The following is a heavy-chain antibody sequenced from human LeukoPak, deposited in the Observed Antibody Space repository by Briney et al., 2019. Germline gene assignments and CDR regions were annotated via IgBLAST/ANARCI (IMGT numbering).Heavy chain of an antibody. D-gene: IGHD6-19*01. V-gene: IGHV1-3*01. CDR3: ARGPAVAGTATFDY. CDR2: INAGNGNT. Sequence: ASVKVSCKASGYTFTSYAMHWVRQAPGQRLEWMGWINAGNGNTKYSQKFQGRVTITRDTSASTAYMELSSLRSEDTAVYYCARGPAVAGTATFDYWGQGTLVTVSS. J-gene: IGHJ4*02. CDR1: GYTFTSYA.